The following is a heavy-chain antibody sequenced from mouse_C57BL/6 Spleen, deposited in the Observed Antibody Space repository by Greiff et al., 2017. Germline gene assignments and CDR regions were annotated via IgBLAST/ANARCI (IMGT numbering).Heavy chain of an antibody. J-gene: IGHJ3*01. V-gene: IGHV1-15*01. Sequence: VQLQQSGAELVRPGASVTLSCKASGYTFTDYEMHWVKQTPVHGLEWIGAIDPETGGTAYNQKFKGKAILTADKSSSTAYMELRSLTSEDSAVYYCTRDTVVATPAWFAYWGQGTLVTVSA. CDR2: IDPETGGT. D-gene: IGHD1-1*01. CDR1: GYTFTDYE. CDR3: TRDTVVATPAWFAY.